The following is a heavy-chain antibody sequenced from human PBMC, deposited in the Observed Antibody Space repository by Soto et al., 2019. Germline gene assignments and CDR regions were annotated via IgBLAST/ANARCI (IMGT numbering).Heavy chain of an antibody. V-gene: IGHV4-31*03. CDR3: ARGYDSSGYWGGLDFDY. D-gene: IGHD3-22*01. CDR1: GGSISSGAYY. CDR2: IYYSGST. Sequence: QVQLQESGPGLVKPSQTLSLTCTVSGGSISSGAYYWSWIRQHPGKGLEWVGYIYYSGSTYHNPSLKSRVSISRDTYKNQFSLKLTSVTSADTAVYYCARGYDSSGYWGGLDFDYWGQGALVTVSS. J-gene: IGHJ4*02.